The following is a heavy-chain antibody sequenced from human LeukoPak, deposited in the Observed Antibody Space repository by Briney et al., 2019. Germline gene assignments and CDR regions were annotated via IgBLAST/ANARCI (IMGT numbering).Heavy chain of an antibody. CDR3: ARLLSSGILYYFDY. V-gene: IGHV4-59*01. CDR1: GGSISSYY. Sequence: LETLSLTCTVSGGSISSYYWSWIRQPPGKGLEWIGYIYYSGSTNYNPSLKSRVTISVDTSKNQFSLKLSSVTAADTAVYYCARLLSSGILYYFDYWGQGTLVTVSS. D-gene: IGHD3-10*02. CDR2: IYYSGST. J-gene: IGHJ4*02.